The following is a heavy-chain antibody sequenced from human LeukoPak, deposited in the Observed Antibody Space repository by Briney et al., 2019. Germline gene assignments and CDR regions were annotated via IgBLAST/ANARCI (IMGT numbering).Heavy chain of an antibody. J-gene: IGHJ4*02. V-gene: IGHV5-51*01. CDR2: IYPGDSDT. CDR3: ARGARYFDWLLGYYFDY. Sequence: GESLKISCKGSGYSFTSYWIGWVRQMPGKGLEWMGIIYPGDSDTRYSPSFQGQVTISADKSISTAYLQWSSLKASDTAMYYCARGARYFDWLLGYYFDYWGQGTLVTVSS. D-gene: IGHD3-9*01. CDR1: GYSFTSYW.